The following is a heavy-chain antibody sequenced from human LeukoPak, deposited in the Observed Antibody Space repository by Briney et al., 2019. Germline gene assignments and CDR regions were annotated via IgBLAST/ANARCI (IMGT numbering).Heavy chain of an antibody. CDR3: ARDHDY. CDR1: GFTFSSYA. Sequence: PGGSLRLSCAASGFTFSSYAMHWVRQAPGKGLEYVSAISSNGGSTYYANSVKGRFTISRDNSKNTLYLQMGSLRAEDMAVYYCARDHDYWGQGTLVTVSS. CDR2: ISSNGGST. J-gene: IGHJ4*02. V-gene: IGHV3-64*01.